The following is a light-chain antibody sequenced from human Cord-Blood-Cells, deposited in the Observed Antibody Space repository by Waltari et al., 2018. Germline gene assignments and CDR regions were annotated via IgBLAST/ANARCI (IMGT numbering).Light chain of an antibody. Sequence: QSALTQPPSASGSPGQSVPISCTGTSSDAGGYNYVSWYQQHPGKTPKLMIYELSKRPSGVPVIFSGSKSCNTASLTVSGRQAEDEADYYCSSYAGSNNWVFGGGTNLTVL. J-gene: IGLJ3*02. CDR3: SSYAGSNNWV. V-gene: IGLV2-8*01. CDR2: ELS. CDR1: SSDAGGYNY.